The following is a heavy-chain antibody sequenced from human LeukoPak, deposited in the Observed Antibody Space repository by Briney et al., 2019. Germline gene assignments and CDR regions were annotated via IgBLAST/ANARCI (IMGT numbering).Heavy chain of an antibody. J-gene: IGHJ4*02. CDR1: RFTFSTYG. D-gene: IGHD2-15*01. CDR3: AKDIVHGDY. CDR2: ISGGGGST. Sequence: GGSLILSCAASRFTFSTYGMSWVRQAPGKGLEWVSSISGGGGSTYYADSVKGRFTISRDNSKNTLYLQMNSLRAEDTAVYYCAKDIVHGDYWGQGTLVTVSS. V-gene: IGHV3-23*01.